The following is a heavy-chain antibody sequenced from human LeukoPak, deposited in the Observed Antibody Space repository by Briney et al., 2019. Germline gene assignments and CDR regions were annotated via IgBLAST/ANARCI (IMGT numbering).Heavy chain of an antibody. CDR3: ARGKNGYTILDY. Sequence: SETLSLTCTVSGVSISSGIHYWIWIRPPAGKGLEWIGRISIRENTYYHPSLKSRVTIPMDTYNKELSMKLSSVTAADTAIYYCARGKNGYTILDYWGQGTLVTVSS. V-gene: IGHV4-61*02. CDR2: ISIRENT. D-gene: IGHD2-2*02. J-gene: IGHJ4*02. CDR1: GVSISSGIHY.